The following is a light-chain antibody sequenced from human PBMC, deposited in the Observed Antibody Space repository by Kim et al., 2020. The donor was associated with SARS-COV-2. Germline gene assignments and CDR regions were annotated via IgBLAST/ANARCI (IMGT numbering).Light chain of an antibody. V-gene: IGKV1-6*01. CDR3: LQDSIYPRT. CDR1: KGSRYD. CDR2: AAS. J-gene: IGKJ1*01. Sequence: ASVGDRVTITCRASKGSRYDLGGYQQKPGKDPKLLVYAASRLQSGVPSRISGSGSGTDFNLTISSLQPEDFAAYYCLQDSIYPRTFGQGTKVDIK.